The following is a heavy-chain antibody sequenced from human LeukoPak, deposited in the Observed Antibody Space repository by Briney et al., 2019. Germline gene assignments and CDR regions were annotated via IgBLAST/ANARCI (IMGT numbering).Heavy chain of an antibody. V-gene: IGHV4-30-4*01. J-gene: IGHJ4*02. D-gene: IGHD6-13*01. Sequence: SQTLSLTCTVSGGSISSGDYYWSWIRQPPGKGLEWIGYISYSGSTYYNPSLKSRVTMSIDKSKNQVSLKLRSVPAADTAVSYCPRVSSSWYGRFDYWGQGSPVTVSS. CDR1: GGSISSGDYY. CDR3: PRVSSSWYGRFDY. CDR2: ISYSGST.